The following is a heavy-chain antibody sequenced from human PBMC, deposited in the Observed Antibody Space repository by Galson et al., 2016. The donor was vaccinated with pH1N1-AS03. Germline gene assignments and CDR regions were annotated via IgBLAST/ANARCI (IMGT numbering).Heavy chain of an antibody. Sequence: SLRLSCAASGSIFTSYTMHWVRTAPGKGLEWVAVISLDGNNRYYIDSVKGRFSISRDNSKNTLYLQINSVRAEDSAVYYCAKGAEFSSTTYDFEYWGQGTLVTVTS. J-gene: IGHJ4*02. CDR1: GSIFTSYT. CDR3: AKGAEFSSTTYDFEY. D-gene: IGHD5/OR15-5a*01. CDR2: ISLDGNNR. V-gene: IGHV3-30*18.